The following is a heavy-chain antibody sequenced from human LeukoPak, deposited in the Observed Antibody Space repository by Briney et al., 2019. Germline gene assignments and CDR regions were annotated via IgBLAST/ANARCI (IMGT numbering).Heavy chain of an antibody. V-gene: IGHV3-43*02. CDR1: GFTFDDYA. D-gene: IGHD2-15*01. Sequence: GGSLRLSCAASGFTFDDYAMHWVRQAPGKGLEWVSLISGDGGSTYYADSVKGRFTISRDNSKNSLYLQMNSLGTEDTALYYCAKRYKHTPDAFDIWGQGTMVTVSS. J-gene: IGHJ3*02. CDR3: AKRYKHTPDAFDI. CDR2: ISGDGGST.